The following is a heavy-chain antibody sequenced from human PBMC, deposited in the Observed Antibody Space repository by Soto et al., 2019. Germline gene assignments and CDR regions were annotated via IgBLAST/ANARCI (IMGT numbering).Heavy chain of an antibody. V-gene: IGHV4-59*01. J-gene: IGHJ6*02. CDR1: GGSISSYY. Sequence: QVQLQESGPGLVKPSETLSLTCTVSGGSISSYYWCWIRQPPGKGLEWIGYIFNSGSTNYNPSLKRRVTISGDTSKNQFSLKLISVTAADTAVYYCASSIGVVPAAAYYYGMDVWGQGTTVTVSS. D-gene: IGHD2-2*01. CDR3: ASSIGVVPAAAYYYGMDV. CDR2: IFNSGST.